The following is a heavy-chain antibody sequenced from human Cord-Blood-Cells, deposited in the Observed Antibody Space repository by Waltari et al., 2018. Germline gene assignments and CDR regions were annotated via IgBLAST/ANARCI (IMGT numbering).Heavy chain of an antibody. D-gene: IGHD1-26*01. Sequence: QVQLAQSGAEVNKPGASLKVSCKVSGYTLTALTMHRLRHAPGKGLEWMGGFDPEDGETIYAQKFRGRVTMTEDTSTDTAYMELGSLRSEDTAVYYCATGTVGATEAFDIWGQGTMVTVSS. CDR1: GYTLTALT. CDR2: FDPEDGET. V-gene: IGHV1-24*01. CDR3: ATGTVGATEAFDI. J-gene: IGHJ3*02.